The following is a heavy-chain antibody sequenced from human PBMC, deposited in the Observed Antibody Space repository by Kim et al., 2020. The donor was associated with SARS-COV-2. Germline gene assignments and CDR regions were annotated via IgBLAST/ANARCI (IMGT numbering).Heavy chain of an antibody. J-gene: IGHJ6*02. D-gene: IGHD2-21*02. CDR3: AKTGGVVTAIYYYYYYGMDV. CDR2: ISYDGSNK. V-gene: IGHV3-30*18. Sequence: GGSLRLSCAASGFTFSSYGMHWVRQAPGKGLEWVAVISYDGSNKYYADSVKGRFTISRDNSKNTLYLQMNSLRAEDTAVYYCAKTGGVVTAIYYYYYYGMDVWGQGTTVTVSS. CDR1: GFTFSSYG.